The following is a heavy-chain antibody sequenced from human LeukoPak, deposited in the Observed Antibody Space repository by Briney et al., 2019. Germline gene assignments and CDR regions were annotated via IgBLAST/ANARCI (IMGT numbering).Heavy chain of an antibody. CDR1: GFTFSSYA. CDR2: ISGSGGST. Sequence: GYLSLSCAGSGFTFSSYAMSWVRQAPGQGLEWVSAISGSGGSTYYADSVKGRFTISRDNSKNTLYLQMNSLRAEDTAVYYCASLYGSGSYYKGDAFDIWGQGTMVTVSS. D-gene: IGHD3-10*01. V-gene: IGHV3-23*01. CDR3: ASLYGSGSYYKGDAFDI. J-gene: IGHJ3*02.